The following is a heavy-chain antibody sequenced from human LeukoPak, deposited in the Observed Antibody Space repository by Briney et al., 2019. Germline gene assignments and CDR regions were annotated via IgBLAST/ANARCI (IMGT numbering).Heavy chain of an antibody. CDR3: AKYYYDSSGYQPIDY. J-gene: IGHJ4*02. Sequence: SETLSLTCTVSGGSISSYYWSWIRQPPGKGLEWIGYIHYSGSSNNNPSLKSRVTMSVDTSKNQFSLKLSSVTAADTAVYYCAKYYYDSSGYQPIDYWGQGTLVTVSS. D-gene: IGHD3-22*01. CDR2: IHYSGSS. CDR1: GGSISSYY. V-gene: IGHV4-59*01.